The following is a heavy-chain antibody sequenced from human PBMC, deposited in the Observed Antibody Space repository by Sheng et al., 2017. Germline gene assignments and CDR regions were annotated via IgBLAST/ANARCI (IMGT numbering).Heavy chain of an antibody. V-gene: IGHV1-69*05. CDR1: GVTPSQLF. J-gene: IGHJ6*03. CDR2: IIPFFDTT. D-gene: IGHD3-9*01. CDR3: ARNLDWLGYYYYMDV. Sequence: QVQLIQSGPEVKKPGSSVKVSCQASGVTPSQLFYQLGATGPWTGLEWMGGIIPFFDTTTTPQKFQGRLSITTDESTTVGYMELSSLTSDDTAVYYCARNLDWLGYYYYMDVWGTGTTVTVSS.